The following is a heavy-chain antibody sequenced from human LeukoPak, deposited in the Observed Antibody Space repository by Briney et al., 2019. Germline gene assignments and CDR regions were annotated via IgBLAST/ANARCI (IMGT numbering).Heavy chain of an antibody. CDR3: TRDANDYNHPRCDN. J-gene: IGHJ4*02. D-gene: IGHD4-11*01. V-gene: IGHV3-21*01. CDR2: ISSSSSYK. Sequence: GGSLRLSCAASGFTLSSYWMHWVRQVPGKGLVWVSSISSSSSYKYYADSVKGRFTISRDNARNSLYLQMNSLRAEDTAVYYCTRDANDYNHPRCDNWGQGTLVTVSP. CDR1: GFTLSSYW.